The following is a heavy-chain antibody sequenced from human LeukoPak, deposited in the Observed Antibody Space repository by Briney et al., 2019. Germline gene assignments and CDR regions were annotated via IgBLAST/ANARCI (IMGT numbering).Heavy chain of an antibody. V-gene: IGHV4-59*01. Sequence: SEPLSLTCTVPGGSIRSYYWSWIRQPPGKGLEWIAYIYYSGSTNYNPSLKSRVTISVDTSKNQFSLKVTSVTAADTAVYYCARVYYSNSYDYWYFDLWGGGTLVTVSS. D-gene: IGHD6-13*01. CDR2: IYYSGST. CDR1: GGSIRSYY. CDR3: ARVYYSNSYDYWYFDL. J-gene: IGHJ2*01.